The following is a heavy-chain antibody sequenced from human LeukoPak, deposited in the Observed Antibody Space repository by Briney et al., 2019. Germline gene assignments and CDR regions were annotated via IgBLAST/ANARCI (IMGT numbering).Heavy chain of an antibody. V-gene: IGHV1-18*01. CDR3: AAESPHYNAFDI. Sequence: ASVKVSCTASGYPFLSHGITWVRQAPGQGLEWLGWIGPYNGNTNYVQKLQGRVTMTTDTSTSTAYMELSSLRSEDTAVYYCAAESPHYNAFDIWGQGTMVTVSS. D-gene: IGHD3-10*01. CDR2: IGPYNGNT. CDR1: GYPFLSHG. J-gene: IGHJ3*02.